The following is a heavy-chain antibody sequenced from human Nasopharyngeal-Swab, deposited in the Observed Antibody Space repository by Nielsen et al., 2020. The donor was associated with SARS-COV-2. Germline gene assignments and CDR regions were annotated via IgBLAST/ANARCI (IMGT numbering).Heavy chain of an antibody. CDR2: FDPEDGET. CDR3: ATIEISGKGAYYYYMDV. J-gene: IGHJ6*03. Sequence: WVRQAPGQGLEWMGGFDPEDGETIYAQKFQGRVTMTEDTSTDTAYMELSSLRSEDTAVYYCATIEISGKGAYYYYMDVWGKGITVTVSS. D-gene: IGHD3-10*01. V-gene: IGHV1-24*01.